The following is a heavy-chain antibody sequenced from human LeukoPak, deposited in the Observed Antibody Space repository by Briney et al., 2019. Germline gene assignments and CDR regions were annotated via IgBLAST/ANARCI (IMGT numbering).Heavy chain of an antibody. CDR2: FDNSGAT. J-gene: IGHJ6*03. V-gene: IGHV4-39*01. CDR3: ARLSDYGNLGFYYYTDV. D-gene: IGHD4-11*01. Sequence: PSETLSLTCTVSGGSISLNYYWGWIRQTPGKGLEWIGNFDNSGATHYNPSLKTRVSISVDTSKDQVSLKVTSVTAADTGVYYCARLSDYGNLGFYYYTDVWGKGTTVTVS. CDR1: GGSISLNYY.